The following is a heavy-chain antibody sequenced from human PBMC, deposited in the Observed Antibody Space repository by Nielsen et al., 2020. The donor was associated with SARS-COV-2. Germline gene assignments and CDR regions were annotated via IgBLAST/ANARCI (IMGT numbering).Heavy chain of an antibody. V-gene: IGHV4-38-2*02. CDR2: IYHSGST. J-gene: IGHJ3*02. Sequence: PGKGLEWIGSIYHSGSTYYNPSLKSRVTISVDTSKNQFSLKLSSVTAADTAVYYCARDRDAFDIWGQGTMVTVSS. CDR3: ARDRDAFDI.